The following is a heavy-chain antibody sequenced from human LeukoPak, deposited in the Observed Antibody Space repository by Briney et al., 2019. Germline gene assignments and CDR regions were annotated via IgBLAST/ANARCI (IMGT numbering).Heavy chain of an antibody. D-gene: IGHD3-22*01. Sequence: ASVKVSCKASGYTFTGYYMHWVRQAPGQGLEWMGWINPNSGGTNYAQKFQGRVTMTRDTSISTAYMKLSRLRSDDTAVYYCARECRNYYDSSGYSSFDYWGQGTLVTVSS. CDR3: ARECRNYYDSSGYSSFDY. V-gene: IGHV1-2*02. CDR2: INPNSGGT. J-gene: IGHJ4*02. CDR1: GYTFTGYY.